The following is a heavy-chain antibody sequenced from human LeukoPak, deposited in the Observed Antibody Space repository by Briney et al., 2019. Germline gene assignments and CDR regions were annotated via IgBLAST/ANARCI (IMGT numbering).Heavy chain of an antibody. Sequence: KPGGSLRLSCAASGFTFSDYYMSWIRQAPGKGLEWVSYISTSGGTIYYADSVKGRFTISRDNAKNSLYLQMSSLRAEDTAVYYCARDWVGDGYNYNHYFDCWGQGALVTVSS. CDR2: ISTSGGTI. V-gene: IGHV3-11*01. CDR3: ARDWVGDGYNYNHYFDC. CDR1: GFTFSDYY. J-gene: IGHJ4*02. D-gene: IGHD5-24*01.